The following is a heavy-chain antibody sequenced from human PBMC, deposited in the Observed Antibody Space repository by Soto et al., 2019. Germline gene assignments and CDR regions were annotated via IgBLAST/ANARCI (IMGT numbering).Heavy chain of an antibody. V-gene: IGHV4-39*01. CDR1: GGSISSSTYY. Sequence: SETLSLTCTVSGGSISSSTYYWGWIRQSPGKGLEWIGSIYYSGSTYYNPSLKSRVTISVDTSKNQFSLKLSSVTAADTAVYYCAGGIAAAGLDYWGQGTLVTVSS. CDR3: AGGIAAAGLDY. J-gene: IGHJ4*02. D-gene: IGHD6-13*01. CDR2: IYYSGST.